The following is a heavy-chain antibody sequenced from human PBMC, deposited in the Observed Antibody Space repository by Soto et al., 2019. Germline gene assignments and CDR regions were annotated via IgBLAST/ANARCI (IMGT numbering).Heavy chain of an antibody. V-gene: IGHV4-39*01. J-gene: IGHJ4*02. Sequence: QLQLQESGPGLVKPSETLSLTCTVSTDSSSFTNSYWGWIRQPPGKGLQWIGSSSYNVGTFYNPSRKGRVVISFDTSKKQSYLQVTSVTAADTSVYFCARHRIEVVWRGFDFWGQGSPVTVSS. CDR2: SSYNVGT. D-gene: IGHD3-10*01. CDR3: ARHRIEVVWRGFDF. CDR1: TDSSSFTNSY.